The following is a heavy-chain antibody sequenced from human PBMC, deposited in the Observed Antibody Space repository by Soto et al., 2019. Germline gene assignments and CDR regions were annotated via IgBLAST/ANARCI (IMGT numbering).Heavy chain of an antibody. Sequence: GSLRLSYEASGFKVSSNYMSWVRQAQGKGLEWVSVIYSGGSTYYADSVKGRFTISRDNSKNTLYLQMNSLRAEDTAVYYCARDLLGVVVPAAYMDVWGKGTTVTVSS. V-gene: IGHV3-66*01. J-gene: IGHJ6*03. D-gene: IGHD2-2*01. CDR1: GFKVSSNY. CDR3: ARDLLGVVVPAAYMDV. CDR2: IYSGGST.